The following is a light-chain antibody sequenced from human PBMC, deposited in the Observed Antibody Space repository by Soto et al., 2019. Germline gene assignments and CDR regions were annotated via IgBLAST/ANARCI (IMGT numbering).Light chain of an antibody. J-gene: IGKJ4*01. V-gene: IGKV1-33*01. CDR2: DAS. CDR3: QKYNNVPLT. CDR1: QDISKY. Sequence: DIQMTQSPSSLSASVGDRVTITCQASQDISKYLNWYQQKPGKAPKLLIYDASSLETGVPSRFSGSGSGTDFSFTISSLQPEDIATYYCQKYNNVPLTFGGGTKVEIK.